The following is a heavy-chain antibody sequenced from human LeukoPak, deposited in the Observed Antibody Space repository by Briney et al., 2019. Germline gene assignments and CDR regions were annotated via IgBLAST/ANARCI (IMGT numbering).Heavy chain of an antibody. CDR2: ISYDGSNK. V-gene: IGHV3-30-3*01. D-gene: IGHD6-19*01. CDR1: GFTFSSYA. CDR3: ARDKSSGWHHLVGDSFDP. J-gene: IGHJ5*02. Sequence: PGGSLRLSCAASGFTFSSYAMHWVRQAPGKGLEWVAVISYDGSNKYYADSVKGRFTISRDNSKSTLYLQMNSLRAEDTAVYYCARDKSSGWHHLVGDSFDPWGQGTLVTVSS.